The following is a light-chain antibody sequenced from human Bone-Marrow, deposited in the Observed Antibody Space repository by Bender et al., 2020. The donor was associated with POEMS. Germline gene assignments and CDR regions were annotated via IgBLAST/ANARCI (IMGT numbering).Light chain of an antibody. CDR1: RRDVGGYAY. V-gene: IGLV2-14*03. CDR2: DVN. Sequence: QSALTQPASVSGSPGQSVTISCTGTRRDVGGYAYVSWYQQHPGKAPKLVIYDVNNRPSGISDRFSGSRSGNTASLTISGLLAEDEADYYCSSYTSGSTTDGFGTGTKVTVL. J-gene: IGLJ1*01. CDR3: SSYTSGSTTDG.